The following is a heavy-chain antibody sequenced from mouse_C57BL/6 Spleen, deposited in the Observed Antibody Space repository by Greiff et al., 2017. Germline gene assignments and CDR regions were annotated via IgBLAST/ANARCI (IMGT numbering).Heavy chain of an antibody. CDR1: GYTFTSYW. CDR3: ARWGGNYYAMDY. V-gene: IGHV1-52*01. Sequence: VQLQQPGAELVRPGSSVKLSCKASGYTFTSYWMHWVKQRPIQGLEWIGNIDPSDSETHYNQKFKDKAKLTVDKSSSTAYMQLSSLTSEDSAVYDCARWGGNYYAMDYWGQGTSVTVSS. J-gene: IGHJ4*01. CDR2: IDPSDSET.